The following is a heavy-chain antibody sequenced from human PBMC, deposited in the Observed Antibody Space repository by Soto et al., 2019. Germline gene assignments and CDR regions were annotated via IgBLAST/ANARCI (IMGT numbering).Heavy chain of an antibody. J-gene: IGHJ6*02. Sequence: SETLSLTCAVYGGSFSGSFSGYYWTWTRQPPGKGLEWIGEINYSGTTNYNPSLKSRVTISVDTSKNQFSLKLSSVTAADTAVYYSAGGLNLPWARYGLDVWGPGTTVTVSS. D-gene: IGHD6-6*01. CDR3: AGGLNLPWARYGLDV. V-gene: IGHV4-34*01. CDR2: INYSGTT. CDR1: GGSFSGSFSGYY.